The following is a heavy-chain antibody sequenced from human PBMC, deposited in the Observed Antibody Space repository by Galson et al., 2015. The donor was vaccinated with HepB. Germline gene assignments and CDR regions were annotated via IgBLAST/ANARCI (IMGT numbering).Heavy chain of an antibody. D-gene: IGHD4-11*01. Sequence: LRLSYAASGFTFGNYAMNWVRQAPGKGLEWVTLMSYDGSNEYYADSVKGRFTISRDNSENTLYLQMNSLRAEDTAVYYCTRGTSKFTLTTAGDYWGQGTLVTVSS. CDR3: TRGTSKFTLTTAGDY. CDR1: GFTFGNYA. J-gene: IGHJ4*02. V-gene: IGHV3-30-3*01. CDR2: MSYDGSNE.